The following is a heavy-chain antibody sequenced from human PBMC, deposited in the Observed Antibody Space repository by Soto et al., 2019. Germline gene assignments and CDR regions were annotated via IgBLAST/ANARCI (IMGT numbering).Heavy chain of an antibody. Sequence: QVQLVESGGGVVQPGRSLRLSCAASGFTFSSYGMHWVRQAPGKGLEWVAVIWYDGSNKYYADSVKGRFTISRDNSKNTLYLQMTSLRAEDTAVYYGARPMTGIAGYFDYWGQGTLVIVSS. CDR1: GFTFSSYG. CDR3: ARPMTGIAGYFDY. V-gene: IGHV3-33*01. D-gene: IGHD6-13*01. J-gene: IGHJ4*02. CDR2: IWYDGSNK.